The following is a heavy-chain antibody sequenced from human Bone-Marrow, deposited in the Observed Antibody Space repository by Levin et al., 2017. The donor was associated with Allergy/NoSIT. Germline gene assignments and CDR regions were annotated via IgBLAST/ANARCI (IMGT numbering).Heavy chain of an antibody. J-gene: IGHJ2*01. CDR2: INPKNGGA. CDR3: ARVFVSGYLDL. V-gene: IGHV1-2*02. Sequence: GASVKVSCKASGYTFTGKYILWVRQAPGQGLEWMGWINPKNGGANYAQNFQGRVTMTRDTSISTAYMELSSLRSDDTAVYYCARVFVSGYLDLWGRGTLVSVSS. D-gene: IGHD6-13*01. CDR1: GYTFTGKY.